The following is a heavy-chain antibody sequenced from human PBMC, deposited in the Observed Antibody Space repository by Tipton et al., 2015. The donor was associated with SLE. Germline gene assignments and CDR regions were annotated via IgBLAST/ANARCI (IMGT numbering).Heavy chain of an antibody. J-gene: IGHJ4*02. CDR3: ARHELVAAKADY. CDR1: GGSMSSYY. Sequence: TLSLTCTVSGGSMSSYYWSWMRQPPGKELEWIGYISYTGSTSYNPSLKSRLTISVDTSKNHFSLKLSSVTAADTAVDYCARHELVAAKADYWGQGTLVTVSS. V-gene: IGHV4-59*08. D-gene: IGHD5-12*01. CDR2: ISYTGST.